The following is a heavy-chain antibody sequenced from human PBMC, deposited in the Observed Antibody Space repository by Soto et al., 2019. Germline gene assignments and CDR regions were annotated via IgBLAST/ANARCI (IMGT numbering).Heavy chain of an antibody. CDR1: GGSVSSGSYY. V-gene: IGHV4-61*01. CDR2: IYYSGST. Sequence: SETLSLTCIVSGGSVSSGSYYWTGIRQPPGKGLEWIGYIYYSGSTSYNPSLKSRVTISIDTSKNQFSLKLSSVTAADTAVYYCARVRPINWFEPWGQGTLVTVSS. CDR3: ARVRPINWFEP. J-gene: IGHJ5*02.